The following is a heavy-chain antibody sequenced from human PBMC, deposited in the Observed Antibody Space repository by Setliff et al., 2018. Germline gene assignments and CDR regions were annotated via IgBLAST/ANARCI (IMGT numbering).Heavy chain of an antibody. CDR2: IYYSGST. Sequence: SETLSLTCTVSGGSISSYYWSWIRQPPGKRLEWIGYIYYSGSTYYNPSLKSRVTISVDTSKNQFSLKLSSVTAADTAVYYCARRATYYNFWSGYYDYWGQGTLVTVSS. CDR3: ARRATYYNFWSGYYDY. J-gene: IGHJ4*02. CDR1: GGSISSYY. V-gene: IGHV4-59*12. D-gene: IGHD3-3*01.